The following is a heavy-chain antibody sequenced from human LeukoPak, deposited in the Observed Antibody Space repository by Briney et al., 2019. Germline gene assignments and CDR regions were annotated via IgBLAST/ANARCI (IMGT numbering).Heavy chain of an antibody. V-gene: IGHV3-74*01. Sequence: PGGSLRLSCAASGFTFISYWMHWVRQAPGKGLVWVSRINGYGSSTDFADSVKGRFTISRDNAKNSLYLQMNSLRAEDTALYYCARDPGYSGYDFPDYWGQGTLVTVSS. CDR3: ARDPGYSGYDFPDY. CDR2: INGYGSST. J-gene: IGHJ4*02. D-gene: IGHD5-12*01. CDR1: GFTFISYW.